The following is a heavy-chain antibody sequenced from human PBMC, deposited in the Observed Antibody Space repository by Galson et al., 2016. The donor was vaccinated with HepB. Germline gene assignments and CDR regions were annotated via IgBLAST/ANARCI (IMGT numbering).Heavy chain of an antibody. Sequence: CAISGDSASSHSAVWSWIRQSPSRGLEWLGRTYYRSRWYNDYATSVKGRITINGDTSKNQFSLQLTSVTPEDTAMYFCARDPQHVVEEGFDYWGQGTLVTVSS. J-gene: IGHJ4*02. CDR3: ARDPQHVVEEGFDY. CDR1: GDSASSHSAV. CDR2: TYYRSRWYN. D-gene: IGHD2-21*01. V-gene: IGHV6-1*01.